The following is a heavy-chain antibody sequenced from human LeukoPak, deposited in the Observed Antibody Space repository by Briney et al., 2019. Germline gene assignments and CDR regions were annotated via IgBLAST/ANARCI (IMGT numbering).Heavy chain of an antibody. J-gene: IGHJ4*02. V-gene: IGHV3-66*01. CDR2: IYSGGST. Sequence: GVSLTLSCTASGFTVSSNYMSWLRQAPGKGLEWVSSIYSGGSTYYTDSVKGRFTISRDNSKNTLYLQMNLLRAEDTVVYDRARELALYNSFVYWGQRTLVTVSP. CDR1: GFTVSSNY. CDR3: ARELALYNSFVY. D-gene: IGHD1-1*01.